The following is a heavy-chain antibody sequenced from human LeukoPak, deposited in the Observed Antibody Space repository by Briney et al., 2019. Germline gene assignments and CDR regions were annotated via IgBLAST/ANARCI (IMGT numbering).Heavy chain of an antibody. CDR1: GGSISSYY. D-gene: IGHD3-9*01. Sequence: PSETLSLTCTVSGGSISSYYWSWIRQPPGKGLEWIGYIYYSGSTNYNPSLKSRVTISVDTSKNQFSLTLSSVTAADTAVYYCARVSYYDILTGYRSAFDYWGQGTLVTVSS. V-gene: IGHV4-59*01. J-gene: IGHJ4*02. CDR2: IYYSGST. CDR3: ARVSYYDILTGYRSAFDY.